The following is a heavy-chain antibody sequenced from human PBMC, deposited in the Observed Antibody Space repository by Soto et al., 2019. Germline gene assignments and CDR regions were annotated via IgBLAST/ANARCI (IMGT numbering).Heavy chain of an antibody. CDR3: ARVGMAKVGATVGGWFDP. CDR2: INHSGST. Sequence: QVQLQQWGAGLLKPSETLSLTCAVYGGSFSGYYWSWIRQPPGKGLEWIGEINHSGSTNYNPSLTSRAPLTVDPPKHHVSLKVSCVAAADTAVYYRARVGMAKVGATVGGWFDPWGQGALVTVSS. J-gene: IGHJ5*02. V-gene: IGHV4-34*01. D-gene: IGHD1-26*01. CDR1: GGSFSGYY.